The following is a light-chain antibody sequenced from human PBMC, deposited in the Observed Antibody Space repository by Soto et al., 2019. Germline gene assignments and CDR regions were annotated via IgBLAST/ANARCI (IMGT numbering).Light chain of an antibody. Sequence: DIQMTQSPSTLSGSVGDRVTVTWLASQSISSWLAWYQQRPGKAPKLLIYDASSLESGVPSRFSGSGSGTEFTLTISSLQPDDFATYYCQQYNSYSQTFGQGTKVDIK. J-gene: IGKJ1*01. CDR3: QQYNSYSQT. CDR2: DAS. V-gene: IGKV1-5*01. CDR1: QSISSW.